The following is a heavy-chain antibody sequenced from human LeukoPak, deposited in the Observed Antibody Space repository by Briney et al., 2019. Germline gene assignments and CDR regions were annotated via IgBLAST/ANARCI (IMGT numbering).Heavy chain of an antibody. CDR3: ARDPYCSGGSCYLHFDY. V-gene: IGHV3-30-3*01. Sequence: PGGSLRLSCAASGFTFSSYAMHWVRQAPGKGLEWVAVISYDGSNKYYADSVKGRFTISRDSSKNTLYLQMNSLRAEDTAVYYCARDPYCSGGSCYLHFDYWGQGTLVTVSS. D-gene: IGHD2-15*01. CDR2: ISYDGSNK. CDR1: GFTFSSYA. J-gene: IGHJ4*02.